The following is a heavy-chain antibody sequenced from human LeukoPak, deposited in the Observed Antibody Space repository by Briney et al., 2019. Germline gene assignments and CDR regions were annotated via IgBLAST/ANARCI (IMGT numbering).Heavy chain of an antibody. CDR1: GFTFSSYA. V-gene: IGHV3-30-3*01. CDR3: ARGIAARPFVDAFDI. D-gene: IGHD6-6*01. J-gene: IGHJ3*02. CDR2: ISYDGINK. Sequence: GGSLRLSCAASGFTFSSYAMHWVRQAPGKGLEWVSVISYDGINKYYADSVKGRFTISRDNSKNTLYLQMNSLRAEDTAVYYCARGIAARPFVDAFDIWGQGTMVTVSS.